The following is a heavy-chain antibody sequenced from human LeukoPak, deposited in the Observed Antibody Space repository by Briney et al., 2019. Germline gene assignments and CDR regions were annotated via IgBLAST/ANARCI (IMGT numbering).Heavy chain of an antibody. CDR3: ARRGSKIYSFDI. CDR1: GFTFSTYG. Sequence: GGSLRLSCAASGFTFSTYGMHWVRQAPGKGLEWVAVIWSDGSDKYYADSMEGRLTISRDNSKNTMSLQMNSLRAEDTAVYYCARRGSKIYSFDIWGQGTLVTVSS. D-gene: IGHD3-16*01. J-gene: IGHJ3*02. V-gene: IGHV3-33*01. CDR2: IWSDGSDK.